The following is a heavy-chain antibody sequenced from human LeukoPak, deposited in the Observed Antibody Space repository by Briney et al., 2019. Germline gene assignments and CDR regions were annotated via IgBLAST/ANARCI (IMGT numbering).Heavy chain of an antibody. CDR3: ATPIIDDGDYGPSYAAFDI. CDR1: GGTFSSYA. D-gene: IGHD4-17*01. Sequence: SVKVSCKASGGTFSSYAISWVRQAPGQGLEWMGRIIPIFGTANYAQKFQGRVTITTDESTSTAYMELSSLRSEDTAVYYCATPIIDDGDYGPSYAAFDIWGQGTMVTVSS. V-gene: IGHV1-69*05. J-gene: IGHJ3*02. CDR2: IIPIFGTA.